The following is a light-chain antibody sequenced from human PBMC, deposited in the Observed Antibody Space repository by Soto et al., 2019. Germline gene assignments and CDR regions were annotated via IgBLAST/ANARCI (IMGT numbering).Light chain of an antibody. CDR1: QVITND. CDR2: AAT. V-gene: IGKV1-17*02. Sequence: IQMTQSPSSLSASVGDRLSITCRASQVITNDLGWYQQKPGKAPKLLIYAATTLQSGVPSRFSGSGSGTTFTLTINNLQPEDFASYFCQQANSFPLTFGGGTKVDI. J-gene: IGKJ4*01. CDR3: QQANSFPLT.